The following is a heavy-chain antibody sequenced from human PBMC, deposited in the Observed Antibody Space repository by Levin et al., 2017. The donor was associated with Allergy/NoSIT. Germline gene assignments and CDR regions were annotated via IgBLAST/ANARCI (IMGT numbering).Heavy chain of an antibody. CDR2: IYHSGST. D-gene: IGHD1-26*01. J-gene: IGHJ4*02. Sequence: SETLSLTCAVSGYSISSGYYWGWIRQPPGKGLEWIGSIYHSGSTYYNPSLKSRVTISVDTSKNQFSLKLSSVTAADTAVYYCASAWELLGLPVNYFDYWGQGTLVTVSS. CDR1: GYSISSGYY. V-gene: IGHV4-38-2*01. CDR3: ASAWELLGLPVNYFDY.